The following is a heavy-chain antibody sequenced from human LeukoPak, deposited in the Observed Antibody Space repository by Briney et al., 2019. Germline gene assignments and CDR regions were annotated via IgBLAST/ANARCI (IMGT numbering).Heavy chain of an antibody. Sequence: SETLSLTCTVSGGSLSSYYWSWIRQPPGKGLEWIGYTYYSGSTNYNPSLKSRVTISVDTSKNQFSLKLSSVTAADTAVYYCARAEVATGLFYFDYWGQGTLVTVSS. CDR1: GGSLSSYY. D-gene: IGHD1-14*01. CDR3: ARAEVATGLFYFDY. J-gene: IGHJ4*02. CDR2: TYYSGST. V-gene: IGHV4-59*01.